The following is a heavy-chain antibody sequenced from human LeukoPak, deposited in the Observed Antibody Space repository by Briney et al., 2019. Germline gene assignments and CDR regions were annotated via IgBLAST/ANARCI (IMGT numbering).Heavy chain of an antibody. D-gene: IGHD5-24*01. J-gene: IGHJ4*02. CDR2: IIPIFGTA. CDR3: ARGTGNGYNFDY. CDR1: GGTFSSYA. Sequence: SVKVSCKASGGTFSSYANSWVRQAPGQGLEWMGGIIPIFGTANYAQKFQGRVTITTDESTSTAYMELSSLRSEDTAVYYCARGTGNGYNFDYWGQGTLVTVSS. V-gene: IGHV1-69*05.